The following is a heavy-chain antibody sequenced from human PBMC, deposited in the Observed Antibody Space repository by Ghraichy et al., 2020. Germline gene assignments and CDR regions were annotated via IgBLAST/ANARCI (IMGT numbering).Heavy chain of an antibody. CDR3: ARGPGDYYYAMDV. D-gene: IGHD7-27*01. CDR2: IYNSGNT. J-gene: IGHJ6*02. Sequence: SETLSLTCTVSGGSVSSGNYYWSWIRQPPGKGLEWIGYIYNSGNTNYNPSLKSRVTISVATSKNQFSLKLTSVTAADTAVYYCARGPGDYYYAMDVWGQGTTVTVSS. CDR1: GGSVSSGNYY. V-gene: IGHV4-61*01.